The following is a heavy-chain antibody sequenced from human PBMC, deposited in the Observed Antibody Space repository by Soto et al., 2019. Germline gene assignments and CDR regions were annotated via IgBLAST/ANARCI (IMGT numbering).Heavy chain of an antibody. D-gene: IGHD6-19*01. CDR1: GFTFDDYT. CDR2: ISWDGGST. J-gene: IGHJ4*02. Sequence: ESGGVVVQPGGSLRLSCAASGFTFDDYTMHWVRQAPGKGLEWVSLISWDGGSTYYADSVKGRFTISRDNSKNSLYLQMNSLRTEDTALYYCAKDRSIAVAWTCFEYLGQGTLVTVSS. V-gene: IGHV3-43*01. CDR3: AKDRSIAVAWTCFEY.